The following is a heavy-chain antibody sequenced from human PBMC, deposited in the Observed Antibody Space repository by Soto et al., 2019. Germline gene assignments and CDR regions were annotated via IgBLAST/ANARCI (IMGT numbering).Heavy chain of an antibody. D-gene: IGHD2-8*02. CDR1: GGSISSGAYY. V-gene: IGHV4-31*03. CDR3: ARVSATGTRWFDP. J-gene: IGHJ5*02. Sequence: QVQLQESGPGLVKPSQTLSLTCTVSGGSISSGAYYWSWVRQPPGKALEWIGYIHHNGNSYNNPSLKSRISISLDTSKNQFSLNLTSVTAADTAVYYCARVSATGTRWFDPWGQGTLVTVSS. CDR2: IHHNGNS.